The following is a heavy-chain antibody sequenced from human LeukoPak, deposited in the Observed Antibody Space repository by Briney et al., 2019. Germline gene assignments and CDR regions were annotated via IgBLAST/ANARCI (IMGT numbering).Heavy chain of an antibody. CDR1: GFTFSTSW. CDR2: IKSDGSTT. V-gene: IGHV3-74*01. Sequence: GGSLRLSCAASGFTFSTSWMHWVRQTPGKGLVWVSRIKSDGSTTTYADSVKGRFTISRDNAKNTLFLQMNSLRAEDTAVYYCASGSFCTNGVCYKGFDYWGQGTLVSVSS. CDR3: ASGSFCTNGVCYKGFDY. J-gene: IGHJ4*02. D-gene: IGHD2-8*01.